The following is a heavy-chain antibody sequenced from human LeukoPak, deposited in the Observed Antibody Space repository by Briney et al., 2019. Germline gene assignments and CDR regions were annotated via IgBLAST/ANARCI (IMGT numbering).Heavy chain of an antibody. J-gene: IGHJ4*02. CDR1: GGSFSGYY. V-gene: IGHV4-34*01. Sequence: PSETLSLTCAVYGGSFSGYYWSWIRQPPGKGLEWIGETNHSGSTNYNPSLKSRVTISVDTSKNQFSLKLSSVTAADTAVYYCARGLDCSGGSCYVDYWGQGTLVTVSS. CDR2: TNHSGST. D-gene: IGHD2-15*01. CDR3: ARGLDCSGGSCYVDY.